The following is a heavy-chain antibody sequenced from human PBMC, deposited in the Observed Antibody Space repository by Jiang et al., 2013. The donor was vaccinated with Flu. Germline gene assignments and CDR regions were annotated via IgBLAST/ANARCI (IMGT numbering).Heavy chain of an antibody. CDR1: GFTFSSYA. Sequence: GFTFSSYAMSWVRQGSREGAWSGVSAISGSGGSTHYADSVKGRFTISRDNSKNTLYLQMNSLRAEDTAVYYCAKRRDSSGWYDWYFDLWGRGTLVTVSS. V-gene: IGHV3-23*01. J-gene: IGHJ2*01. CDR3: AKRRDSSGWYDWYFDL. D-gene: IGHD6-19*01. CDR2: ISGSGGST.